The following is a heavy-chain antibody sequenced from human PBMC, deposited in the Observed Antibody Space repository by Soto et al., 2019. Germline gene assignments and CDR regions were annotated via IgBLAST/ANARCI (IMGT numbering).Heavy chain of an antibody. D-gene: IGHD5-18*01. V-gene: IGHV4-59*13. Sequence: QVRLHESGPGLVKPSETLSLTCTVSTDSFNAYYWSWIRQPPGKGLEWIGSIYHTGNTNYNPSLESRVSISVDTSKIQFSLSLSSVTAADTAVYYCARDVGIHDAFDIWGQGTLVTVSS. CDR2: IYHTGNT. CDR1: TDSFNAYY. J-gene: IGHJ3*02. CDR3: ARDVGIHDAFDI.